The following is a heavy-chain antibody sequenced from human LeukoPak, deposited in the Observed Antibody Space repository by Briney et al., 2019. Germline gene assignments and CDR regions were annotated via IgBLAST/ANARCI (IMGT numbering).Heavy chain of an antibody. J-gene: IGHJ3*02. D-gene: IGHD4-11*01. CDR1: GFTFNSYS. CDR2: ISSLSSTL. Sequence: AGGSLRLSCAASGFTFNSYSMHWVRQAPGKGLEWVSYISSLSSTLKYADSVKGRFTISRDKAKNSLYLQMNSLRAEDTAVYFCARADYHYAFDIWGQGTMVTVSS. V-gene: IGHV3-48*01. CDR3: ARADYHYAFDI.